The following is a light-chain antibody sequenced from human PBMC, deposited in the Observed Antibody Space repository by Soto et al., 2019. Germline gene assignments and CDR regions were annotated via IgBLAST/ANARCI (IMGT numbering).Light chain of an antibody. Sequence: QSVLTQPPSVSAAPGQQVTISCSGSSSNIGSHFVPWYQQLPGSAPKLLIYENTKRPSGIPDRFSGSKSGTSATLGITGLQTGDEADYYCGTWDNSLSGGVFGGGTKLTVL. CDR3: GTWDNSLSGGV. CDR2: ENT. V-gene: IGLV1-51*02. CDR1: SSNIGSHF. J-gene: IGLJ3*02.